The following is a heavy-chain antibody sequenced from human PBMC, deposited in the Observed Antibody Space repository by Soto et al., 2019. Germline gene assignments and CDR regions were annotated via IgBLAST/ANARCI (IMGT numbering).Heavy chain of an antibody. CDR2: IFSSGST. CDR3: ARVGYCSSTPCWPIGYFEY. Sequence: SETLSLTCTVSGGSIISFYWTWIRQPTGKGLEWVGYIFSSGSTNYNPSLKSRVTISVDTSENQFSLKLTSVTAADTAVYYCARVGYCSSTPCWPIGYFEYWGQGTLVTVSS. J-gene: IGHJ4*02. CDR1: GGSIISFY. D-gene: IGHD2-2*01. V-gene: IGHV4-59*01.